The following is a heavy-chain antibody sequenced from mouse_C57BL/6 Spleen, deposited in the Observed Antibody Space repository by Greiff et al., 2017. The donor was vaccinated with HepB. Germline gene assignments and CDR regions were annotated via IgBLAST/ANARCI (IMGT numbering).Heavy chain of an antibody. Sequence: EVQGVESGPVLVKPGASVKMSCKASGYTFTDYYMNWVKQSHGKSLEWIGVINPYNGGTSYNQKFKGKATLTVDKSSSTAYMELNSLTSEDSAVYYCARSVYYRNYESAMDYWGQGTSVTVSS. CDR2: INPYNGGT. V-gene: IGHV1-19*01. CDR3: ARSVYYRNYESAMDY. CDR1: GYTFTDYY. J-gene: IGHJ4*01. D-gene: IGHD2-5*01.